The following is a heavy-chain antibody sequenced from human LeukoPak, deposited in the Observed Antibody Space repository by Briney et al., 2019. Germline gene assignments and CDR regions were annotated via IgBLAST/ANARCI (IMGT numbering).Heavy chain of an antibody. CDR2: IYDSGST. V-gene: IGHV4-59*08. J-gene: IGHJ4*02. CDR3: ARASYSYDINGWVPFDY. Sequence: PSETLSLTCTVSGGSIGSYYWSWIRQPPGKGLEWIGYIYDSGSTNYNPSLKSRVTISGDTSKNQFSLRLSSVTAADTAVYYCARASYSYDINGWVPFDYWGQGTLVTVSS. CDR1: GGSIGSYY. D-gene: IGHD3-22*01.